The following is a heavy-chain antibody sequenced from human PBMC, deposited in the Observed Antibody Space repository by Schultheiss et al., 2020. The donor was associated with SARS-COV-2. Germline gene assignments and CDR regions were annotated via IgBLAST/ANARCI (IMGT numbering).Heavy chain of an antibody. CDR3: ARRQWLPRYFDL. D-gene: IGHD6-19*01. CDR2: INHSGST. V-gene: IGHV4-31*01. Sequence: SETLSLTCTVSGGSISSGGYYWSWIRQHPGKGLEWIGEINHSGSTKYNPSLKSLVTISVDTSKNQFSLKLSSVTAADTAVYYCARRQWLPRYFDLWGRGTLVTVSS. J-gene: IGHJ2*01. CDR1: GGSISSGGYY.